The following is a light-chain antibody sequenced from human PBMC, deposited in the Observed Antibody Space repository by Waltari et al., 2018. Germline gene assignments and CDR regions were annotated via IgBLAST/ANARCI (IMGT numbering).Light chain of an antibody. Sequence: QSALTQPAYVSGSPGQSLTVSFPATSSDVGPYNYGSWYQQPPGKAPILIIYGVSNRPSGVSNRFSGSKSGNTASLTISGLQADDEADYYCSSYTGSTPRWVFGGGTKLTVL. V-gene: IGLV2-14*03. CDR3: SSYTGSTPRWV. J-gene: IGLJ3*02. CDR2: GVS. CDR1: SSDVGPYNY.